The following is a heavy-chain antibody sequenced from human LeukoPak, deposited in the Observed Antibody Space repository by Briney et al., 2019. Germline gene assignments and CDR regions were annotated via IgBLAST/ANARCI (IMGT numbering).Heavy chain of an antibody. CDR1: GDSVRSSSYF. CDR2: IYYSGST. D-gene: IGHD1-26*01. V-gene: IGHV4-39*01. Sequence: SETLSLTCTVSGDSVRSSSYFWAWIRQPPGKGLEWIANIYYSGSTYYNPSLKSRVTITLDTSKNQFSLKLSSVTAADTAVYYCARHSGGTYYVNFDPWGQGTLVTVSS. CDR3: ARHSGGTYYVNFDP. J-gene: IGHJ5*02.